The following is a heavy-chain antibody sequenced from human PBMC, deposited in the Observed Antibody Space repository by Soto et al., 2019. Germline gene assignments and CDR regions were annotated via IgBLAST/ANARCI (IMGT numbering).Heavy chain of an antibody. V-gene: IGHV1-2*04. D-gene: IGHD3-10*01. CDR1: GYTFTGYY. Sequence: ASVKVSCKASGYTFTGYYMHWVRQAPGQGLEWMGWINPNSGGTNYAQKFQGWVTMTRDTSISTAYMELSRLTTDDTAVYYCARESYYGSGSYPYWAQGTPVTVSS. CDR2: INPNSGGT. J-gene: IGHJ4*02. CDR3: ARESYYGSGSYPY.